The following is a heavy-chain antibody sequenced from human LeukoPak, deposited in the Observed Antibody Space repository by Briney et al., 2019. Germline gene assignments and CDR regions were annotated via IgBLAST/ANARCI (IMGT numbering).Heavy chain of an antibody. J-gene: IGHJ4*02. CDR3: AGFYNGPLAGYFDS. V-gene: IGHV4-4*09. Sequence: PSETLSLTCTVSGGSITTYYWSWIRQPPGKGLEWTGFISDSGSLYYNPSLTSRLTISVDRSKKQFSLNLSSVTAADTAVYYCAGFYNGPLAGYFDSWGQGTLVTVSS. CDR2: ISDSGSL. CDR1: GGSITTYY. D-gene: IGHD6-19*01.